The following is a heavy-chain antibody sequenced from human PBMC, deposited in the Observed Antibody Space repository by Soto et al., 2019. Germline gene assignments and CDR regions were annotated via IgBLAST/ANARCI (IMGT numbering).Heavy chain of an antibody. J-gene: IGHJ4*02. Sequence: QVQLVQSGAEVKKPGSSVKVSCKASGGTFSSYTISWVRQAPGQGLEWMGRIIPILGIANYAQKFQGRVTIHADKSTSTAYMELSSLRSEDTAVYYCAGVHDYGDERVYWGQGTLVTVSS. CDR1: GGTFSSYT. D-gene: IGHD4-17*01. CDR2: IIPILGIA. CDR3: AGVHDYGDERVY. V-gene: IGHV1-69*02.